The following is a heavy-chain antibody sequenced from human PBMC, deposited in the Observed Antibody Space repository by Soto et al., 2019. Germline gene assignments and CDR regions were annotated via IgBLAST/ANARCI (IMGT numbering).Heavy chain of an antibody. D-gene: IGHD5-12*01. J-gene: IGHJ4*02. V-gene: IGHV1-69*04. Sequence: SVKVSCKASGGTFSSYTISWVRQAPGQGLEWMGRIIPILGIANYAQKFQGRVTITADKSTSTAYMELSSLRSEDTAVYYCARDYSGYDYVFDYWGQGTLVTVSS. CDR1: GGTFSSYT. CDR3: ARDYSGYDYVFDY. CDR2: IIPILGIA.